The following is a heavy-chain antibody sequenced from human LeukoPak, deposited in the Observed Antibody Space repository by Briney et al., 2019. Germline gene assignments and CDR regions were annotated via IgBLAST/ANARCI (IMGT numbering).Heavy chain of an antibody. V-gene: IGHV3-23*01. CDR2: ISDNGDYT. CDR3: AKGTPRDGYNSGYFDY. J-gene: IGHJ4*02. CDR1: GFTFSSYA. Sequence: GGYLRLSCAASGFTFSSYAMSWVRQAPGKGLDWLSIISDNGDYTYYADSVKGRFTISRDNSKNTLYLQMNSLRAEDTAIYYCAKGTPRDGYNSGYFDYWGQGTLVTVSS. D-gene: IGHD5-24*01.